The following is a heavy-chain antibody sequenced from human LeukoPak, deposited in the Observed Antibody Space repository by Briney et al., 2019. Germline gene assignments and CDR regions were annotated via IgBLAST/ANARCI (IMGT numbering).Heavy chain of an antibody. V-gene: IGHV1-18*01. J-gene: IGHJ5*02. Sequence: GASVTVSCTASGGTFSSYAISWVRQAPGQGLEWMGWISAYNGNTNYAQKLQGRVTMTTDTSTSTAYVELRSLRSDDTAVYYCARRVWGAGWFDPWGQGTLVTVSS. CDR3: ARRVWGAGWFDP. CDR1: GGTFSSYA. CDR2: ISAYNGNT. D-gene: IGHD3-16*01.